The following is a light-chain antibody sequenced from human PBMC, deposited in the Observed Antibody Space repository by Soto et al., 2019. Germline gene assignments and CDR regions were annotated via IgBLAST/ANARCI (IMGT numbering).Light chain of an antibody. Sequence: EMVLPHSPAILAFSPGEGATLSWGASQSVSSTYLAWYQQKPGQAPRLLIYGASSWATGIPDRFSGSGSGTDFTVTISRLESEDFAVYYCQEYGSSPPWTFGQGTKVDIK. CDR1: QSVSSTY. V-gene: IGKV3-20*01. CDR2: GAS. CDR3: QEYGSSPPWT. J-gene: IGKJ1*01.